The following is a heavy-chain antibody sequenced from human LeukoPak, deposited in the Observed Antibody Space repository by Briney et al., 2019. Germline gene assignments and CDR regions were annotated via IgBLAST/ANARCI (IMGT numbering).Heavy chain of an antibody. Sequence: GGSLTLSCAASGFTFSSYGMHWVRQAPGKGLEWVAVIWYDGSNKYYADSVKGRFTISRDNSKNTLYLQMNSLRAEDTAVYYCAKDLRWGCSSNNCYIFDYWGQGTLVTVSS. CDR3: AKDLRWGCSSNNCYIFDY. CDR1: GFTFSSYG. J-gene: IGHJ4*02. D-gene: IGHD2-2*02. CDR2: IWYDGSNK. V-gene: IGHV3-33*06.